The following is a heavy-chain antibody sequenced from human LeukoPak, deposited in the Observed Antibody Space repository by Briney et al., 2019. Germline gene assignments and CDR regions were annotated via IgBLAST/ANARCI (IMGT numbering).Heavy chain of an antibody. D-gene: IGHD1-1*01. V-gene: IGHV3-23*01. Sequence: PGGSLRLSCAASGFTFSSYAMSWVRQAPGKGLEWVSGISSSGGSTYYSDSVKGRFTISRDNSKNTLHLQMNSPRAEDTAVYYCAKAYTSYFDSWGQGTLVTVSS. J-gene: IGHJ4*02. CDR2: ISSSGGST. CDR3: AKAYTSYFDS. CDR1: GFTFSSYA.